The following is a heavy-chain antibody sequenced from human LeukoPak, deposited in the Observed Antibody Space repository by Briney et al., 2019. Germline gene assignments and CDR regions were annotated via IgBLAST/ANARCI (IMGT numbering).Heavy chain of an antibody. CDR2: IYYSGST. CDR3: ARVRGSGSYYNHFYFDY. Sequence: PSGTLSLTCAVYGGSFSSYYWSWIRQPPGKGLEWIGYIYYSGSTNYNPSLKSRVTISVDTSKNQFSLKLSSVTAADTAVYYCARVRGSGSYYNHFYFDYWGQGTLVTVSS. D-gene: IGHD3-10*01. V-gene: IGHV4-59*01. CDR1: GGSFSSYY. J-gene: IGHJ4*02.